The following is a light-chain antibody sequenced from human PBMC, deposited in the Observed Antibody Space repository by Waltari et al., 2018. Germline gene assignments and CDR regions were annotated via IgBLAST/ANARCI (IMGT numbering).Light chain of an antibody. CDR2: RNN. CDR1: SSNIVHTY. J-gene: IGLJ3*02. Sequence: QSVLTHPPSSSLTPGQRVTVPCSGRSSNIVHTYVCWYPQLPGTAPQLLIYRNNQGPSRGRDRIPGSKSGNSACRVIGGARAEDGGSYECGAREDSLGGWGLGGGTKLAV. CDR3: GAREDSLGGWG. V-gene: IGLV1-47*01.